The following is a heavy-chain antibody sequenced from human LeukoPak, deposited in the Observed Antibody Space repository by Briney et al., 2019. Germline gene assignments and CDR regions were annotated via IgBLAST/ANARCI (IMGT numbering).Heavy chain of an antibody. CDR1: GGSISGYY. CDR3: AKDRSDSSGWYYFDY. Sequence: SETLSLTCTVSGGSISGYYWSWIRQPPGNGLEWIGYIYYSGTTNYNPSLKSRVTISVDTSKDQFSLKLTSVTAADTAVYYCAKDRSDSSGWYYFDYWGQGTLVTVSS. J-gene: IGHJ4*02. V-gene: IGHV4-59*01. CDR2: IYYSGTT. D-gene: IGHD6-19*01.